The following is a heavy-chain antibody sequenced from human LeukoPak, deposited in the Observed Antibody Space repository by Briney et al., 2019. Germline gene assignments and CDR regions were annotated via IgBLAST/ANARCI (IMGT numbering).Heavy chain of an antibody. Sequence: GGSLRLSCAASGFTFNDYYMSWIRQAPGKGLDGVSYISSSSSYTNYADSVKGRFTISRDNAKNSLYLQMNSLRAEDTAVYYCSRDFYGSGSSIIDYWGQGTLVTVSS. CDR1: GFTFNDYY. CDR2: ISSSSSYT. V-gene: IGHV3-11*05. CDR3: SRDFYGSGSSIIDY. D-gene: IGHD3-10*01. J-gene: IGHJ4*02.